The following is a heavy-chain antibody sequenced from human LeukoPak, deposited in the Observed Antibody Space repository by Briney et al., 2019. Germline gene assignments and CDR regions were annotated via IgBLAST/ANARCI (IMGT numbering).Heavy chain of an antibody. Sequence: GESLKISCKGSGYSFTSYWIAWVRQMPGKGLEWMGIIYPGDSDIKYSPSFQGQVTISADKSISTAYLQWSSLKASDTAMYYCARLEVGYYGSGSYYNHHYYYGMDVWSQGTTVTVSS. J-gene: IGHJ6*02. CDR2: IYPGDSDI. D-gene: IGHD3-10*01. CDR3: ARLEVGYYGSGSYYNHHYYYGMDV. CDR1: GYSFTSYW. V-gene: IGHV5-51*01.